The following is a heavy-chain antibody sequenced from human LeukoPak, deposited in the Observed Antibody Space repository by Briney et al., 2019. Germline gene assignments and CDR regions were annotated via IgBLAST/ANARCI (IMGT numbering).Heavy chain of an antibody. CDR2: IYSGGST. J-gene: IGHJ4*02. CDR3: ASPRGYSSGWDY. CDR1: GFTVSRSY. D-gene: IGHD5-18*01. V-gene: IGHV3-53*01. Sequence: GGSLRLSCAASGFTVSRSYMSWVRQAPGKGLEWVSVIYSGGSTYYADSVKGRFTISRDNSKNTLYLQMNSLRADDTAVYYCASPRGYSSGWDYWGQGTLVTVSS.